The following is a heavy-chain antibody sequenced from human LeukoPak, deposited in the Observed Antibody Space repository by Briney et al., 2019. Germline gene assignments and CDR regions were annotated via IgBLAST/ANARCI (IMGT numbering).Heavy chain of an antibody. CDR1: GFTFSSYA. V-gene: IGHV3-23*01. CDR3: AREAGVKLGLTSEGDAFDN. J-gene: IGHJ3*02. D-gene: IGHD2-2*01. CDR2: ISGSGGST. Sequence: GGSLRLSCAASGFTFSSYAMSWVRQAPEKGLEWVSAISGSGGSTYYADSVKGRFTISRDNSRNTLYLQMDSLRVEDTAIYFCAREAGVKLGLTSEGDAFDNWGQGTVVTVSS.